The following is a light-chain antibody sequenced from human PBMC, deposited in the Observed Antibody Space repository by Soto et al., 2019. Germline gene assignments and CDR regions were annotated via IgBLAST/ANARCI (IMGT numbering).Light chain of an antibody. V-gene: IGKV3-11*01. Sequence: EIVLTQSPATLSLSPGERATLSCRASQSVGSYLAWFQQRPGQAPRLVIHDASKRATGIPARFSGSGSGTDFSLTISGLEPEDFAVYYCQQSYGTPITFGQGTRLEIK. CDR1: QSVGSY. J-gene: IGKJ5*01. CDR3: QQSYGTPIT. CDR2: DAS.